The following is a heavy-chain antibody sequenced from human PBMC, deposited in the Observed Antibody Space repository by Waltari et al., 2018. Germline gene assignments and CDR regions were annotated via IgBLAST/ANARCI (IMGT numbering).Heavy chain of an antibody. CDR2: INIDESGT. CDR3: TRSCGLRCHWFDP. V-gene: IGHV3-74*01. J-gene: IGHJ5*02. Sequence: EVQLVESGGGLVQPGGSLRLSFAASGCTFTRSWMHWVSQAPGKGLVWVSRINIDESGTSYADSVKGRFTISRDNTKNTLYLQMNSLRAEDTAVYHCTRSCGLRCHWFDPWGQGTLVTVSS. D-gene: IGHD4-17*01. CDR1: GCTFTRSW.